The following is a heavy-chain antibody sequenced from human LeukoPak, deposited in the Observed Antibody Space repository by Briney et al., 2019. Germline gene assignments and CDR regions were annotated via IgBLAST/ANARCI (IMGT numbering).Heavy chain of an antibody. CDR3: AKGSPYDRPNHAFDI. V-gene: IGHV3-30*18. D-gene: IGHD3-22*01. J-gene: IGHJ3*02. Sequence: GGSLRLSCAASGFTFSSYGMHRVRQAPGKGLEWVAVISYDGSNKYYADSVKGRFTISRDNSKNTLYLQMNSLRAEDTAVYYCAKGSPYDRPNHAFDIWGQGTMVTVSS. CDR1: GFTFSSYG. CDR2: ISYDGSNK.